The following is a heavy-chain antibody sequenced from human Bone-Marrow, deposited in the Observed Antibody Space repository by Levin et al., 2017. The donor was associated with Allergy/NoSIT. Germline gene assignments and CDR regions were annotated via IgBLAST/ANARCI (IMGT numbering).Heavy chain of an antibody. CDR3: VSVGYRGHTHHGAFDI. J-gene: IGHJ3*02. CDR1: GGSISSGDYY. V-gene: IGHV4-30-4*01. D-gene: IGHD5-18*01. CDR2: IYYTGST. Sequence: SETLSLTCTVSGGSISSGDYYWSWIRQPPGKGLEWIGYIYYTGSTYYNPSLKSRVTISVDTSKNEFSLKLSSVTGADPDVDYCVSVGYRGHTHHGAFDIWGEGTMVTVSS.